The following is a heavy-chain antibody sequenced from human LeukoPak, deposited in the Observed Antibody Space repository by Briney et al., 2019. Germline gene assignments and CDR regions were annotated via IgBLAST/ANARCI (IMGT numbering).Heavy chain of an antibody. D-gene: IGHD6-13*01. CDR2: IYHSGST. J-gene: IGHJ5*02. Sequence: SETLSLTCTVSGYSISSGYDWGWIRPPPGKGLEWIGSIYHSGSTYYKLSLTSRVSISVDTSKNLFSLKLSSVTAADTAVYYCARVSSSSIWFDPWGQGTLVTVSS. V-gene: IGHV4-38-2*02. CDR1: GYSISSGYD. CDR3: ARVSSSSIWFDP.